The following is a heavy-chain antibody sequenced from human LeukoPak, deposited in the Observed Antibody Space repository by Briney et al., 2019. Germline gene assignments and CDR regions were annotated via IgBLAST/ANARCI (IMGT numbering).Heavy chain of an antibody. CDR1: GFTFSSYW. Sequence: GGSLRLSCAASGFTFSSYWMSWVRQAPGKGLEWVANIKQDGSEKYYVDSVKGRFTISRDNAKNSLYLQMNSLRAEDTAVYYCARDRVGATYYDILIGTDYWGQGTLVTVSS. CDR3: ARDRVGATYYDILIGTDY. D-gene: IGHD3-9*01. V-gene: IGHV3-7*01. J-gene: IGHJ4*02. CDR2: IKQDGSEK.